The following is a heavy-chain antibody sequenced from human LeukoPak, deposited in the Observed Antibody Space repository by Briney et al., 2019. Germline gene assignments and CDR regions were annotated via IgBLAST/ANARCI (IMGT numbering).Heavy chain of an antibody. CDR1: GFTFSSYS. CDR3: ARDMVGDSSGYYYRIDY. Sequence: GGSLRLSCAASGFTFSSYSMNWVRQAPGKGLEWVSYISSSSSTIYYADSVKGRFTISRDNSKNTLYLQMNSLRAEDTAVYYCARDMVGDSSGYYYRIDYWGQGTLVTVSS. D-gene: IGHD3-22*01. V-gene: IGHV3-48*01. J-gene: IGHJ4*02. CDR2: ISSSSSTI.